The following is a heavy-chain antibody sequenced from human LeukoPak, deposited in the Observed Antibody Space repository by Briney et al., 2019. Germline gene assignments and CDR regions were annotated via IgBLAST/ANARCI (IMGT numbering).Heavy chain of an antibody. Sequence: SETLSLTCTVSGGSISSYYWSWIRQPPGKGLEWIGSIYYSGSTYYNPSLKSRVTISVDTSKNQFSLKLSSVTAADTAVYYCARYNHYDSTDAFDIWGQGTMVTVSS. D-gene: IGHD3-22*01. CDR1: GGSISSYY. CDR3: ARYNHYDSTDAFDI. V-gene: IGHV4-59*05. CDR2: IYYSGST. J-gene: IGHJ3*02.